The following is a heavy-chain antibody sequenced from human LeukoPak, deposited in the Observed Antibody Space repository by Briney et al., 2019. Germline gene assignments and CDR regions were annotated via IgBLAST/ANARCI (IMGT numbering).Heavy chain of an antibody. CDR2: ISGSGGRT. J-gene: IGHJ4*02. Sequence: GGSLRLSCAASGFTFSSYGMSWVRQAPGKGLEWVSGISGSGGRTYFADSVKGRFTISRDNSKNTLYLQMNSLRAEDTAVYYCAGSGSYYDGYWGQGTLVTVSS. V-gene: IGHV3-23*01. D-gene: IGHD1-26*01. CDR1: GFTFSSYG. CDR3: AGSGSYYDGY.